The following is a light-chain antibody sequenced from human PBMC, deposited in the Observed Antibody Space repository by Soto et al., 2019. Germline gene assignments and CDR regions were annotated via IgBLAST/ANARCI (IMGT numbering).Light chain of an antibody. V-gene: IGKV1-5*01. Sequence: DIHITHSPSSLSSSVLYIFTITCLASQSISSWLAWYQQKPGKAPKLLIYDASSLESGVPSRFSGSGSGTEFTLTITSLQPDDFATYYCQQYNSYPWTFGQGTKVDIK. CDR3: QQYNSYPWT. CDR2: DAS. CDR1: QSISSW. J-gene: IGKJ1*01.